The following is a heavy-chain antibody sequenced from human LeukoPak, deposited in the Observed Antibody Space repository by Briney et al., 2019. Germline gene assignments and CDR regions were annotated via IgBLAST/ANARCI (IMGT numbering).Heavy chain of an antibody. CDR2: INERGSET. CDR1: GFMFPNHW. J-gene: IGHJ4*02. D-gene: IGHD2-15*01. CDR3: AKDYSFSNFN. V-gene: IGHV3-7*01. Sequence: PGGSLRLSCAASGFMFPNHWMTWVRQAPGEGLEWVANINERGSETYYADYVKGRFTISRDNTKKSLFLQLNSLSVEDTAMYYCAKDYSFSNFNWGQGTLVTVSS.